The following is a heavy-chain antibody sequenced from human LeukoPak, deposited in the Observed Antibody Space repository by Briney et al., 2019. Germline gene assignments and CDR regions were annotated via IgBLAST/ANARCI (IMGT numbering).Heavy chain of an antibody. CDR2: IWYGGSNK. Sequence: GGSLRLSCAASGFTFSSYGMHWVRQAPGKGLEWVAVIWYGGSNKYYADSVKGRFTISRDNSKNTLYLQMNSLRAEDTAVYYCAKEGGSKWLRSGSYYYYYMDVWGKGTTVTVSS. CDR1: GFTFSSYG. V-gene: IGHV3-30*02. D-gene: IGHD5-12*01. J-gene: IGHJ6*03. CDR3: AKEGGSKWLRSGSYYYYYMDV.